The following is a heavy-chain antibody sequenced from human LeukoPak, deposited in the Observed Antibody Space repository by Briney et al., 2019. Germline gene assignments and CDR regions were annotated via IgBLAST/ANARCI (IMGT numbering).Heavy chain of an antibody. V-gene: IGHV1-18*04. D-gene: IGHD2-15*01. CDR1: GYTFTSYA. CDR3: ARDTYCSGGSCYQQSYYYGMDV. CDR2: ISAFNGNT. J-gene: IGHJ6*04. Sequence: GASVKVSCKASGYTFTSYAISWVRQAPGQGLEWMGWISAFNGNTNYAQKLQGRVTMTTDTSTSTAYMELRSLRYDDTAVYYCARDTYCSGGSCYQQSYYYGMDVWGKGTTVTVSS.